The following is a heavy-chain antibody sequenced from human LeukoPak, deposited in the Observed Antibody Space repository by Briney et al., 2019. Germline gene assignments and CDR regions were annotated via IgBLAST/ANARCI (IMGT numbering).Heavy chain of an antibody. D-gene: IGHD5-24*01. CDR1: GFTFSSYA. V-gene: IGHV3-30-3*01. Sequence: GGSLRLSCAVSGFTFSSYAMHWVRQAPGKGLEWVAVILHDGSNEYYADSVKGRFTISRDNSKNTLYLQMNSLRAEDTAVYYCATSREMVWPGDYFDYWGQGTLVTVSS. CDR3: ATSREMVWPGDYFDY. J-gene: IGHJ4*02. CDR2: ILHDGSNE.